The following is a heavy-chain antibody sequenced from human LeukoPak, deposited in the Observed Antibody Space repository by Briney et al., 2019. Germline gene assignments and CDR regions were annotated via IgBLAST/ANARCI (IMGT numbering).Heavy chain of an antibody. Sequence: TSETLSLTCTVSGVSISSYYWSWIRQPPGKGLEWIGYIYYSGSTNYNPSLKSRITISVDTSKNQSSLKLSSVTAADTAVYYCARERDIAARSTFDYWGQGTLVTVSS. D-gene: IGHD6-6*01. J-gene: IGHJ4*02. CDR2: IYYSGST. CDR1: GVSISSYY. V-gene: IGHV4-59*12. CDR3: ARERDIAARSTFDY.